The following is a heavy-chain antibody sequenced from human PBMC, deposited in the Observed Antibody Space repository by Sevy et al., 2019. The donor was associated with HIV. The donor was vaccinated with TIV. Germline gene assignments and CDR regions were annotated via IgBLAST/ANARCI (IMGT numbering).Heavy chain of an antibody. CDR3: XXXXXTKPHDY. CDR2: LSFGCGVI. Sequence: GGSLRLSCAASGFTFSKYSMSWVRQPPGKGLEWVSTLSFGCGVINHADSVKGRFTISRDNSKNSLYLQMNNLRAEDXXXXXXXXXXXTKPHDYWGQGTLVTVSS. D-gene: IGHD2-8*01. J-gene: IGHJ4*02. V-gene: IGHV3-23*01. CDR1: GFTFSKYS.